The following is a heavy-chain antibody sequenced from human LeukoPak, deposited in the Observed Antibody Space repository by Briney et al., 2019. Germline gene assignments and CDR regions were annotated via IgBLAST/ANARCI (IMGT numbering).Heavy chain of an antibody. CDR3: ARGRATILNYYYYYMDV. J-gene: IGHJ6*03. CDR2: IIPIFSTA. CDR1: GVTFRSYA. D-gene: IGHD5-12*01. Sequence: SLKLSCTASGVTFRSYAISWVRQAPGHGLEWMGGIIPIFSTANYAQTLQGRVTIPTHESRPTTYLPLSSPRSEGTAVYYCARGRATILNYYYYYMDVWGKGTTVTVSS. V-gene: IGHV1-69*05.